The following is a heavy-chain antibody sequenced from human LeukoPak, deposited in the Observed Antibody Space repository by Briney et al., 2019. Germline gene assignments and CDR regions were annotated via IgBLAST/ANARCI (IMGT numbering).Heavy chain of an antibody. V-gene: IGHV1-69*13. CDR3: ARDWGYYDSSDH. Sequence: SVTVSCTASGGTFSSYAISWVRQAPGQGLEWMGGIIPIFGTANYAQKFQGRVTITADVSTSTAYMELSSLRSEDTAVYYCARDWGYYDSSDHWGQGTLVTVSS. CDR2: IIPIFGTA. CDR1: GGTFSSYA. D-gene: IGHD3-22*01. J-gene: IGHJ4*02.